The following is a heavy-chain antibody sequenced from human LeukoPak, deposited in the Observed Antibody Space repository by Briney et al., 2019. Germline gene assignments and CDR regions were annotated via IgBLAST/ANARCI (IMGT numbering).Heavy chain of an antibody. Sequence: TGGSLRLSCAASGFTFSSYSMNWVRQALGKGLEWVSSISSSSSYIYYADSVKGRFTISRDNAKNSLYLQMNSLRAEDTAVYYCARDIGSGSYQFDYWGQGTLVTVSS. CDR1: GFTFSSYS. CDR3: ARDIGSGSYQFDY. D-gene: IGHD3-10*01. J-gene: IGHJ4*02. V-gene: IGHV3-21*01. CDR2: ISSSSSYI.